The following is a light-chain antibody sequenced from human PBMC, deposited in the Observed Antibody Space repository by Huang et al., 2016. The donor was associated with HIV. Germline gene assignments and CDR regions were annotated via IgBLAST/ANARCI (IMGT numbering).Light chain of an antibody. CDR3: QEYSTYSRT. V-gene: IGKV1-5*03. CDR1: KSISTW. CDR2: KAS. Sequence: DIQMTQSPSTLSASVGDRVTITCRASKSISTWLAWYQRKPGKAPKLLIYKASYLQVMVPSRFSGSGSGTEFTLTISGLQSDDFATYYCQEYSTYSRTFGPGTKVEIK. J-gene: IGKJ1*01.